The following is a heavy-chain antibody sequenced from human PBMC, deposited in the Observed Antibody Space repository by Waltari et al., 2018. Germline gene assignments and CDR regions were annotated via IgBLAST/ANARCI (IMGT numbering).Heavy chain of an antibody. Sequence: EVQLVESGGGLVQPGGSLRLSCAASGFTFSSYWRHWVRQAPGKGVVGVSRSDSEGRGTSHADSVKGRFTISRDNAKNTLYLQMNSLRAEDTAVYYCASYMTTVPRRACDIWGQGTMVTVSS. J-gene: IGHJ3*02. V-gene: IGHV3-74*01. D-gene: IGHD4-17*01. CDR2: SDSEGRGT. CDR3: ASYMTTVPRRACDI. CDR1: GFTFSSYW.